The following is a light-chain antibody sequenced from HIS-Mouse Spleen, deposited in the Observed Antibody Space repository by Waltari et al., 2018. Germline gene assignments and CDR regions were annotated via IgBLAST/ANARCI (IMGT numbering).Light chain of an antibody. Sequence: DIQLTQSPSFLSASVGDRVTITCRASQGISSYLAWYQQKPGKAPKILIYAASTLQSGVPSRFSGSGSGTEFTLTISSLQPEDFATYYCQQLNSYSWTFGQGTKVEIK. CDR2: AAS. J-gene: IGKJ1*01. CDR1: QGISSY. CDR3: QQLNSYSWT. V-gene: IGKV1-9*01.